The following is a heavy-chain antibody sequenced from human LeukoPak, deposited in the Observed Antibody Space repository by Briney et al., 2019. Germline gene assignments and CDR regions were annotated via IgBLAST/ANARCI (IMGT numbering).Heavy chain of an antibody. CDR2: INCNSGGT. D-gene: IGHD6-13*01. Sequence: ASVKVSCKASGYTFTAYYIHWVRQAPGRGLEWMGWINCNSGGTNYAQKFQGSVTMTRDTSISTAYMELSSLTSDDTAVYYCARAKGSIAGAAIYYSDYWGQGTLVTVSS. CDR1: GYTFTAYY. CDR3: ARAKGSIAGAAIYYSDY. V-gene: IGHV1-2*04. J-gene: IGHJ4*02.